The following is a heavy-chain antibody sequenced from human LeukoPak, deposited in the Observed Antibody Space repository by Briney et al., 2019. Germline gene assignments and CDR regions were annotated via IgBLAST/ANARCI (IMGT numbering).Heavy chain of an antibody. CDR1: GGTFSSYA. CDR3: ARVGGQYQLLPDY. V-gene: IGHV1-69*05. J-gene: IGHJ4*02. Sequence: SVKVSCKASGGTFSSYAISWVRQAPGQGLEWMGGIIPIFGTANYAQKFQGRVTITTDESTSTAYMELSSLRSEDTAVYYCARVGGQYQLLPDYWGQGTLVTVSS. CDR2: IIPIFGTA. D-gene: IGHD2-2*01.